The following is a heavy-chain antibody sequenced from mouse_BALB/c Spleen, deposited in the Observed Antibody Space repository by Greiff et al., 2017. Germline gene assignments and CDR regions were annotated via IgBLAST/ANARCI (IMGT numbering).Heavy chain of an antibody. CDR2: INPSNGGT. CDR3: TRDYGSIFAY. V-gene: IGHV1S81*02. Sequence: QVQLQQPGAELVKPGASVKLSCKASGYTFTSYYMYWVKQRPGQGLEWIGGINPSNGGTNFNEKFKSKATLTVDKSCSTAYMQLSSLTSEDSAVYYCTRDYGSIFAYWGQGTLVTVSA. D-gene: IGHD1-1*01. J-gene: IGHJ3*01. CDR1: GYTFTSYY.